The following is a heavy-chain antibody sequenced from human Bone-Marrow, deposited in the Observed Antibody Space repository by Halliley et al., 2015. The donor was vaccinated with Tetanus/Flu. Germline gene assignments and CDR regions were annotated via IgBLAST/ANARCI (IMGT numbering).Heavy chain of an antibody. V-gene: IGHV4-31*01. D-gene: IGHD2-2*01. Sequence: LRLSCTVSGGSINRVGYYWNWIRQHPGKGLEWIGYIYYGGRIYYNPSLKSLVTLSVDTSKNQFSLKVNSVSAADTAVYYCARTRGWDCSSKTCHFSYGLDVWGQGTTVAVSS. CDR2: IYYGGRI. CDR3: ARTRGWDCSSKTCHFSYGLDV. J-gene: IGHJ6*02. CDR1: GGSINRVGYY.